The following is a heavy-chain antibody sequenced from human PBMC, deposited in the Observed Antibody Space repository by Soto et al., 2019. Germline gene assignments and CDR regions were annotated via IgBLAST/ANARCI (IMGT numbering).Heavy chain of an antibody. D-gene: IGHD6-19*01. CDR2: INPGDSDT. Sequence: EANTPGESLKISCKGSGYIFTRYWIVWVRQMPGKGLEWMGVINPGDSDTRYSPSFQGQVTISADKSINTAYLQWSNLKASDTAMYYCAKHPKYYSGFRYFDYWGQGTRVTVSS. CDR3: AKHPKYYSGFRYFDY. J-gene: IGHJ4*02. V-gene: IGHV5-51*01. CDR1: GYIFTRYW.